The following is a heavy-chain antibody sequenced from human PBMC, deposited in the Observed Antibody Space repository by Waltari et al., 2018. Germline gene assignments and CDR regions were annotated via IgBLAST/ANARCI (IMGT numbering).Heavy chain of an antibody. Sequence: QVQLQESGPGLVKPSETLSLTCAVSGYSISSGYYWGWIRQPPGKGLEWIGSIYHSGSTYYNPSLKSRVTISVDTSKNQFSLKLSSVTAADTAVYYCARLYSVREDYRGQGTLVTVSS. CDR1: GYSISSGYY. CDR2: IYHSGST. CDR3: ARLYSVREDY. J-gene: IGHJ4*02. D-gene: IGHD3-10*02. V-gene: IGHV4-38-2*01.